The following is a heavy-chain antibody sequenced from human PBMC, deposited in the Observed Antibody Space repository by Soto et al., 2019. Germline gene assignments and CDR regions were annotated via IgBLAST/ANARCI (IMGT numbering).Heavy chain of an antibody. Sequence: SETLSLTCGVYGGSFSAYYWSWIRQPPGKGLEWIGTIFHGGHTNYSPSLKSRVTISVDTSKNQFSLELSSVTAADTAVYYCARPHYQSNTFYFYFDYWSQGTLVTVS. CDR1: GGSFSAYY. V-gene: IGHV4-34*12. CDR2: IFHGGHT. J-gene: IGHJ4*02. CDR3: ARPHYQSNTFYFYFDY. D-gene: IGHD3-22*01.